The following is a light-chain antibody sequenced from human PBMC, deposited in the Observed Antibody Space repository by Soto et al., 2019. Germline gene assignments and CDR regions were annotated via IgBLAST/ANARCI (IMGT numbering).Light chain of an antibody. CDR3: QQRSSWPRA. CDR2: DAS. V-gene: IGKV3-11*01. Sequence: IVLDQYRATVRLSPGESSTLSCRASQSVSSYLAWYQQKPGQAPRLLIYDASNRATGIPARFSGSGSGTDFSLTSSSLVPEDFPFYYLQQRSSWPRAFRGGTKVDIK. J-gene: IGKJ4*01. CDR1: QSVSSY.